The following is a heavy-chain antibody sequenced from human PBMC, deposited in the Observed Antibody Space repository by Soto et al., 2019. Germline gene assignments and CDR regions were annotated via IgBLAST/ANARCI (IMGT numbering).Heavy chain of an antibody. CDR1: GYLTTDY. CDR3: ARTREYSTSGYFDL. V-gene: IGHV4-59*01. CDR2: IYYGGTT. J-gene: IGHJ4*02. Sequence: QVQLRESGPGLVTPSETLSLTCSGGYLTTDYWSWIRPSPGKGLEWIGHIYYGGTTSYNPSLKSRVTMSVDTSRNQFSLKLSSVTAADTAVYYCARTREYSTSGYFDLWGQGTLVTVSS. D-gene: IGHD6-6*01.